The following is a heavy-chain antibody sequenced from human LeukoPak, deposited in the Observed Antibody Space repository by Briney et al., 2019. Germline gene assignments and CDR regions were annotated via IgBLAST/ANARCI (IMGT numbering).Heavy chain of an antibody. J-gene: IGHJ3*02. D-gene: IGHD3-22*01. V-gene: IGHV6-1*01. CDR1: GDSVSSNSTA. Sequence: SQTLSLTCAISGDSVSSNSTAWNWIRQSPSRGLEWQGRTYYRSKWYNDHAVSVKSRITINPDTYNNQFSLKLNSVTAADTAIYSCARVGGYYDSSGYLHRDAFDIWGQGTMVTVSS. CDR2: TYYRSKWYN. CDR3: ARVGGYYDSSGYLHRDAFDI.